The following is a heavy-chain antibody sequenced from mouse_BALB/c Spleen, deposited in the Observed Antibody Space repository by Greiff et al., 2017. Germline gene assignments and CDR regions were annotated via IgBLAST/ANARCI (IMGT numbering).Heavy chain of an antibody. CDR3: VRLEYGRFAY. D-gene: IGHD2-10*02. V-gene: IGHV10-1*02. CDR2: IRSKSNNYAT. J-gene: IGHJ3*01. Sequence: EVQGVESGGGLVQPKGSLKLSCAASGFTFNTYAMNWVRQAPGKGLEWVARIRSKSNNYATYYADSVKDRFTISRDDSQSMLYLQMNNLKTEDTAMYYCVRLEYGRFAYWGQGTLVTVSA. CDR1: GFTFNTYA.